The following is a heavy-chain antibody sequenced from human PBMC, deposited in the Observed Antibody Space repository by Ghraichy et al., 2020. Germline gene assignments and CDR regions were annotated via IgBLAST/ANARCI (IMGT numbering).Heavy chain of an antibody. D-gene: IGHD1-1*01. V-gene: IGHV3-53*01. CDR3: ARDSYGTL. CDR1: GFTVSSSY. J-gene: IGHJ4*02. Sequence: GGSLRLSCAASGFTVSSSYMNWVRQAPGKGLEWVSIIHNDGGTYYVDSVKGRFTISRDNSKNTVYLQMNSLRAEDTALYYCARDSYGTLWGQGTLVTVSS. CDR2: IHNDGGT.